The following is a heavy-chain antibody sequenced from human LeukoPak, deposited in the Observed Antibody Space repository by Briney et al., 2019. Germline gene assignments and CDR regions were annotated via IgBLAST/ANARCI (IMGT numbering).Heavy chain of an antibody. CDR2: IKQDGSEK. CDR1: GFTFSSYW. Sequence: GGSLRLSCAASGFTFSSYWMSWVRQAPGKGLEWVANIKQDGSEKYYVDSVKGRFTISRDNAKNSLYLQMNSLRAEDTAVYYCARVRSGLLVLREYSGYGSLDYWGQGTLVTVSS. CDR3: ARVRSGLLVLREYSGYGSLDY. J-gene: IGHJ4*02. V-gene: IGHV3-7*01. D-gene: IGHD5-12*01.